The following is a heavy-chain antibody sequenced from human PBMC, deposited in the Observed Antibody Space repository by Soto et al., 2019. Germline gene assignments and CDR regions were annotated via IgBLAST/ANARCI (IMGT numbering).Heavy chain of an antibody. CDR1: GFTFSSYG. V-gene: IGHV3-30*18. CDR3: AKYFRGSGLAP. Sequence: QVQLVESGGGVVQPGRSLRRSCAASGFTFSSYGMHCVRHAPGKGLEWVAVRSYDGSNKYYADSVKCRFTISRDNSKNSLYLQMNSLRAEDTAVYYCAKYFRGSGLAPWGQGTLVTVS. J-gene: IGHJ5*02. D-gene: IGHD6-19*01. CDR2: RSYDGSNK.